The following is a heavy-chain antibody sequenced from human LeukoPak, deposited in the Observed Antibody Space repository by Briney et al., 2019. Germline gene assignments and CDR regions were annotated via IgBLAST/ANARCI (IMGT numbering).Heavy chain of an antibody. Sequence: PGGPLRLSCAASGFTVSSNYMSWVRQAPGKGLEWVSVIYSGGSTYYADSVKGRFTISRDNSKNTLYLQMNSLRAEDTAVYYCAREISRITIFGVVIEPDAFDIWGQGTMVTVSS. CDR3: AREISRITIFGVVIEPDAFDI. CDR2: IYSGGST. CDR1: GFTVSSNY. V-gene: IGHV3-66*01. J-gene: IGHJ3*02. D-gene: IGHD3-3*01.